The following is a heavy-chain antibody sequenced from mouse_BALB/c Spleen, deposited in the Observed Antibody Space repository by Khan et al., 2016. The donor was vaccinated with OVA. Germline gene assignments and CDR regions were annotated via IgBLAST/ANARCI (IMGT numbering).Heavy chain of an antibody. V-gene: IGHV1-5*01. D-gene: IGHD2-3*01. J-gene: IGHJ3*01. CDR2: IYPGNSDT. Sequence: EVQLQQSGTVLARPGASVKMSCKASGSTFTSYWIHWVKQRPGQGLEWIGAIYPGNSDTSYNQRFKGKAKLTAVTSTSTAYMELSSLPNEESAVYYCTYDCYFVGWFAYWGQGTLVTVSA. CDR3: TYDCYFVGWFAY. CDR1: GSTFTSYW.